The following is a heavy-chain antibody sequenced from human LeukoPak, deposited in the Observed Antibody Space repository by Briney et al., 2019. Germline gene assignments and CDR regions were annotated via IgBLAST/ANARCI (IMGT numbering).Heavy chain of an antibody. CDR1: GFTFSNAW. Sequence: GGSLRLSCAASGFTFSNAWMYWVRQAPGKGLEWVGRIKRKIDGGTTDYAAPVKGRFIISRDDSKNTLYLQMNSLKTEDTAVYYCTTAYSSSWYPYFDYWGQGTLVTVSS. V-gene: IGHV3-15*01. CDR3: TTAYSSSWYPYFDY. J-gene: IGHJ4*02. D-gene: IGHD6-13*01. CDR2: IKRKIDGGTT.